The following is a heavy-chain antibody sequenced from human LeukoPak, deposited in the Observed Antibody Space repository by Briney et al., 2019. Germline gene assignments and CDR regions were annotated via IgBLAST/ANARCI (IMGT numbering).Heavy chain of an antibody. CDR3: ARDLTPGIVGAPHYYYYGMDV. CDR2: IYYSGST. V-gene: IGHV4-59*01. Sequence: PSETLSLTCTVYGVSFSGYYWSWIRQPPGKGLEWIGYIYYSGSTNYNPSLKSRVTISVDTSKNQFSLKLSSVTAADTAVYYCARDLTPGIVGAPHYYYYGMDVWGRGTTVTVSS. CDR1: GVSFSGYY. J-gene: IGHJ6*02. D-gene: IGHD1-26*01.